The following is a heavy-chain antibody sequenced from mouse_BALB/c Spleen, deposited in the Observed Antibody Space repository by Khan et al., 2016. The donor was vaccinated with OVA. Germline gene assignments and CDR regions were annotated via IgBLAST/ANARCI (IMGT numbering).Heavy chain of an antibody. D-gene: IGHD1-2*01. J-gene: IGHJ3*01. CDR3: ARRNYFGYTFAY. V-gene: IGHV1-77*01. Sequence: QVQLQQPGAELARPGASVKLSCKASGYTFTDYYINWVKQRTGRGLEWIGEISPGSGDTYYNERFKGKATLTADKSSSTAYMQLSSLTSEASAVYFCARRNYFGYTFAYWGQGTLVTVSA. CDR2: ISPGSGDT. CDR1: GYTFTDYY.